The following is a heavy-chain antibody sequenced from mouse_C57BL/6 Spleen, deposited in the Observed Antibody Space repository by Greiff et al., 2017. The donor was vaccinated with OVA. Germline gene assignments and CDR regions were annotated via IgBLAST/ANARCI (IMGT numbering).Heavy chain of an antibody. V-gene: IGHV1-81*01. CDR3: ARRGYGNYEYFDV. J-gene: IGHJ1*03. CDR1: GYTFTSYG. Sequence: VQLQQSGAELARPGASVKLSCKASGYTFTSYGISWVKQRTGQGLEWIGEIYPRSGNTYYNEKFKGKATLTADKSSSTAYMELRSLTSEDSAVYFCARRGYGNYEYFDVWGTGTTVTVSS. CDR2: IYPRSGNT. D-gene: IGHD2-1*01.